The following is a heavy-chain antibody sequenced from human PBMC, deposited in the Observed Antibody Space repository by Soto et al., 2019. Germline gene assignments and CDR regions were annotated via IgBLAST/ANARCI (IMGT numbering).Heavy chain of an antibody. Sequence: SETLSLTCAVSGGSISSGGYSWSWIRQPPGKGLEWIGYIYHSGSTYYNPSLKSRVTISVDRSKNQFSLKLSSVTAADTAVYYCARGAASGRLLYWFDPWGQGTLVTVSS. CDR3: ARGAASGRLLYWFDP. CDR2: IYHSGST. D-gene: IGHD3-10*01. CDR1: GGSISSGGYS. V-gene: IGHV4-30-2*01. J-gene: IGHJ5*02.